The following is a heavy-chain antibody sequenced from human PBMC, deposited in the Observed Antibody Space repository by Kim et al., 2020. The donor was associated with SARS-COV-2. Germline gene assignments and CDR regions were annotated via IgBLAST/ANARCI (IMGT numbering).Heavy chain of an antibody. CDR2: IWYDGSNK. V-gene: IGHV3-33*01. D-gene: IGHD6-13*01. CDR1: GFTFSSYG. Sequence: GGSLRLSCAASGFTFSSYGMHWVRQAPGKGLEWVAVIWYDGSNKYYADSVKGRFTISRDNSKNTLYLQMNSLRAEDTAVYYCARDGEGAAAGGGMDVWGQGTTVTVSS. CDR3: ARDGEGAAAGGGMDV. J-gene: IGHJ6*02.